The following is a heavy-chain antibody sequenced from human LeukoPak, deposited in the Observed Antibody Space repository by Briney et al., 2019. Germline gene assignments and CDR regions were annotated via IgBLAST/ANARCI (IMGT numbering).Heavy chain of an antibody. CDR2: IYYSGST. D-gene: IGHD5-12*01. CDR3: ARHRRRGLRLNPFDY. Sequence: SETLSLTCTVSGGSISSYYWSWIRQPRGKGLGWIGYIYYSGSTNYNPSLKSRVTISVDTSKNQFSLKLSSVTAADTAVYYCARHRRRGLRLNPFDYWGQGTLVTISS. CDR1: GGSISSYY. J-gene: IGHJ4*02. V-gene: IGHV4-59*08.